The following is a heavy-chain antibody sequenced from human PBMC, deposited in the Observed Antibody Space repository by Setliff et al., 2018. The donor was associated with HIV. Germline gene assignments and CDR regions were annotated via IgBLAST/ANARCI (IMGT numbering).Heavy chain of an antibody. D-gene: IGHD2-15*01. Sequence: ASVKVSCKVSGYTLTEFSTHWVRQAPGKGLEWMGGFDPEEGETMYAQKFQGRVTVTEDTSSDTAYMELSSLRSEDTAVYYCAPWRKVAAPGVWFSAHDYWGQGTLVTVSS. CDR2: FDPEEGET. CDR3: APWRKVAAPGVWFSAHDY. V-gene: IGHV1-24*01. J-gene: IGHJ4*02. CDR1: GYTLTEFS.